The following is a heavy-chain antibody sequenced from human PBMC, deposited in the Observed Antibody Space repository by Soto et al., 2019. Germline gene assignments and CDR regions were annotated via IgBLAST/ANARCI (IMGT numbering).Heavy chain of an antibody. Sequence: SGPTLVNPTQALTLTCTFSGFSLSTSGMCVSWIRQPPGKALEWLARIDWDDDKYYSTSLKTRLTISKDTSKNQVVLTMTNMDPVDTATYYCARIRDGDYAPDYWGQGTLVTVSS. CDR2: IDWDDDK. J-gene: IGHJ4*02. V-gene: IGHV2-70*11. CDR1: GFSLSTSGMC. CDR3: ARIRDGDYAPDY. D-gene: IGHD4-17*01.